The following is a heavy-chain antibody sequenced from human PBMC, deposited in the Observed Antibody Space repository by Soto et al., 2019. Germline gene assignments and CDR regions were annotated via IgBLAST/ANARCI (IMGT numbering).Heavy chain of an antibody. CDR2: TYYRSKWFN. Sequence: SQTLALAYGISGDSVSSNSAACNCIRQSPSRGLEWLGRTYYRSKWFNNYALSVKSRITINPDTSKNQFSLQLNSVTPEDTAVYYCARGDQGFDYWGQGPLVTVSS. CDR1: GDSVSSNSAA. CDR3: ARGDQGFDY. J-gene: IGHJ4*02. D-gene: IGHD3-16*01. V-gene: IGHV6-1*01.